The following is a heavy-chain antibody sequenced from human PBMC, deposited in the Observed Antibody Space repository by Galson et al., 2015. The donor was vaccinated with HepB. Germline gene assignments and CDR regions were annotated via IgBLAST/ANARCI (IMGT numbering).Heavy chain of an antibody. D-gene: IGHD2-15*01. J-gene: IGHJ4*02. V-gene: IGHV1-46*01. CDR2: IFAGDGST. Sequence: SVKVSCKASGYTLTNYHFHWVRQAPGQGPEWVGKIFAGDGSTRYAERFQGRVTLTRDSSTSTIYMEVSSLRSDDTAVYYCARETPDTYYFDYWGQGTLVTVSS. CDR3: ARETPDTYYFDY. CDR1: GYTLTNYH.